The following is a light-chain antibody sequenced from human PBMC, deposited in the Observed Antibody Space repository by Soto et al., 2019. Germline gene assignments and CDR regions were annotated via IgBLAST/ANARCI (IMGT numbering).Light chain of an antibody. CDR2: EGS. CDR1: SSDVGSYNL. Sequence: QALLTQPASLSGSPGQSITISCTGTSSDVGSYNLVSWYQQHPGKAPILMIYEGSKRPSGVSNRFSGSKSGNAASLTISGLQAEDEADYYCCSYAGSSTYVFGTGTKVTVL. CDR3: CSYAGSSTYV. J-gene: IGLJ1*01. V-gene: IGLV2-23*01.